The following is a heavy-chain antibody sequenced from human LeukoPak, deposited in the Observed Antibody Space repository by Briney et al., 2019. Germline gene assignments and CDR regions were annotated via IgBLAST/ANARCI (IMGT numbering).Heavy chain of an antibody. CDR1: GNSISNYA. CDR2: IIPIFGTA. D-gene: IGHD3-16*01. CDR3: TTRACHAGGCSSSFYYYYGLHF. J-gene: IGHJ6*02. V-gene: IGHV1-69*13. Sequence: SVKVYCKASGNSISNYAVSWVRQAPGQGFEWMGGIIPIFGTADYAQKFQGRVTITADQSTSTTYMALSSLKSEDTATYYCTTRACHAGGCSSSFYYYYGLHFWGQGTTVSVSS.